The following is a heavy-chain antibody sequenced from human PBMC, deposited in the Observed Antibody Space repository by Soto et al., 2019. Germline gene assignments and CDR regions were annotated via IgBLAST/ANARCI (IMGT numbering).Heavy chain of an antibody. CDR2: ISTYNGNT. CDR3: ARGYYDSSGPFDY. CDR1: GYTLTSHG. J-gene: IGHJ4*02. V-gene: IGHV1-18*01. Sequence: QVQLVQSGAEVKKPGASVKVSCKASGYTLTSHGISWVRQAPGQGLEWMGWISTYNGNTKYAQKFQERVTMTADTSTNIAHMELRSLRSDDTAMYYCARGYYDSSGPFDYWGQGTLVTVSS. D-gene: IGHD3-22*01.